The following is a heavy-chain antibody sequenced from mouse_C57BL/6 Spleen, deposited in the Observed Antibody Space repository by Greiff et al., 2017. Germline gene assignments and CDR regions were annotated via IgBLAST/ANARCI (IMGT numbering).Heavy chain of an antibody. J-gene: IGHJ1*03. CDR1: GYTFTSYT. CDR3: ARFTVVAEGYFDV. Sequence: VQLQQSGAELARPGASVKMSCKASGYTFTSYTMHWVKQRPGQGLEWIGYINPSSGYTKYNQKFKDKATLTADKSSSTAYMQLSSLTSEDSAVYYCARFTVVAEGYFDVWGTGTTVTVSS. CDR2: INPSSGYT. V-gene: IGHV1-4*01. D-gene: IGHD1-1*01.